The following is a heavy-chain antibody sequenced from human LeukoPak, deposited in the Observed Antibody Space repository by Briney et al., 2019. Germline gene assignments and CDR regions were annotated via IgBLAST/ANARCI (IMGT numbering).Heavy chain of an antibody. V-gene: IGHV4-59*01. CDR3: ARVGADYGDYSDY. D-gene: IGHD4-17*01. CDR1: GGSISSYY. Sequence: SETLSLTCTVSGGSISSYYWSWIRQPPGKGLEWIGYIYYSGSTNYNPSLKSRVTISVDTSKNQFSLKLSSVTAADTAVYYCARVGADYGDYSDYWGQGTLVTVSS. J-gene: IGHJ4*02. CDR2: IYYSGST.